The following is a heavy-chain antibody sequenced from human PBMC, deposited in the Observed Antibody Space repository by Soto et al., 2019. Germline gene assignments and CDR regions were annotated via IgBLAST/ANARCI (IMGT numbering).Heavy chain of an antibody. CDR3: ARGQGSFDS. CDR2: IFHNAAT. Sequence: LALTCTVSRGSVSGYYWNWIRQSPGKGLEWIGHIFHNAATNYNPSLKSRVTISVDPSKSQVSLKLNSVTAADTAVYFCARGQGSFDSWGQGTLVTVSS. V-gene: IGHV4-59*02. CDR1: RGSVSGYY. J-gene: IGHJ4*02.